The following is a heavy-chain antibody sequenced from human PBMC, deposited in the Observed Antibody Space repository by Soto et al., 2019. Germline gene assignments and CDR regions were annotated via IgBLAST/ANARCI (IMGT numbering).Heavy chain of an antibody. CDR1: GGSISSYY. D-gene: IGHD4-4*01. CDR2: IYYSGST. CDR3: ARLYSNYIDY. V-gene: IGHV4-59*08. J-gene: IGHJ4*02. Sequence: SETLSLTCTVSGGSISSYYWSWIRQPPGKGLEWIGYIYYSGSTNYNPSLKSRVTISVDTSKNQFSLKLSSVTAADTAVYYCARLYSNYIDYWGQGTLVTVSS.